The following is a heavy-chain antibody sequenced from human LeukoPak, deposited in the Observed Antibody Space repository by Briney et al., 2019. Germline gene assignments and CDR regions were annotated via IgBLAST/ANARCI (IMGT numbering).Heavy chain of an antibody. CDR3: ARDRGGYCGSTSCHPYDY. J-gene: IGHJ4*02. Sequence: SETLSLTCTVSSYSISSGYYWGWIRQPPGKGLEWIGSIYHSGSTYYNPSLQSRVTISVDTSKNQFSLKLSSVTAADTAVYYCARDRGGYCGSTSCHPYDYWGQGTLVTVSS. D-gene: IGHD2-2*03. CDR2: IYHSGST. V-gene: IGHV4-38-2*02. CDR1: SYSISSGYY.